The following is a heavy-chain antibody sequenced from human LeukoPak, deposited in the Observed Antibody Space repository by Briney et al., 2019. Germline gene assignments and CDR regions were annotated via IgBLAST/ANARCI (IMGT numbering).Heavy chain of an antibody. CDR2: TYSGGTT. Sequence: GGSLRLSCAASGFSVSYNYMSWVRQAPGKGLEWVSVTYSGGTTLYADSVKGRFTISRDNSKNTLYLQMSSLRAEDTAVYYCVKGLGNGYYYDSSGYHGDYWGQGTLVTVSS. V-gene: IGHV3-66*01. J-gene: IGHJ4*02. CDR3: VKGLGNGYYYDSSGYHGDY. CDR1: GFSVSYNY. D-gene: IGHD3-22*01.